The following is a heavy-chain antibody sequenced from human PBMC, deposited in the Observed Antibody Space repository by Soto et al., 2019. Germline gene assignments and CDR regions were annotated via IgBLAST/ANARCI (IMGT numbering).Heavy chain of an antibody. V-gene: IGHV2-5*01. CDR1: GFSVSSGGMG. J-gene: IGHJ4*02. CDR2: IYLNDDK. D-gene: IGHD3-22*01. CDR3: AHNIMWDDNGGFYRS. Sequence: QITLKESGPTLVKPTQTLTLTCAFSGFSVSSGGMGGGWIRQPPGAALEWLALIYLNDDKRYNPSLQTTLTISKDTSKNQVVLTMINMGPLDTATYYCAHNIMWDDNGGFYRSWGPGTLVTVSS.